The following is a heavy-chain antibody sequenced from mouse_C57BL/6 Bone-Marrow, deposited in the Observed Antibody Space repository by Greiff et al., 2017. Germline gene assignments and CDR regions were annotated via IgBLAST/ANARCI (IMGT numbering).Heavy chain of an antibody. Sequence: QVQLQQSGAELVRPGASVTLSCKASGYTFTDYEMHWVKQTPVHGLEWIGAIAPETGGTAYNQKFKGKAIMTADKSSSTAYMELRSLTSEDSAVYYCTRGASPWTWRDFDVWGTGTTVTVSS. CDR1: GYTFTDYE. CDR3: TRGASPWTWRDFDV. D-gene: IGHD6-1*01. J-gene: IGHJ1*03. V-gene: IGHV1-15*01. CDR2: IAPETGGT.